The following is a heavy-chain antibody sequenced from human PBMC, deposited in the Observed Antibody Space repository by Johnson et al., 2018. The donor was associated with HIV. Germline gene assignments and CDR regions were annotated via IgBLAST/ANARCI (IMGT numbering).Heavy chain of an antibody. D-gene: IGHD3-9*01. CDR2: ISYDGSNK. J-gene: IGHJ3*02. CDR1: GFTFSSYA. CDR3: AKDVVLLYFDWLSPASSDAFDI. Sequence: QVQLVESVGGVVQPGRSLRLSCAASGFTFSSYAMHWVRQTPGKGLEWVAIISYDGSNKYYADSVKGRFTISRDNSKNTLYLQMNSLRAEAPAVCYCAKDVVLLYFDWLSPASSDAFDIWCQGTMVTVSS. V-gene: IGHV3-30-3*01.